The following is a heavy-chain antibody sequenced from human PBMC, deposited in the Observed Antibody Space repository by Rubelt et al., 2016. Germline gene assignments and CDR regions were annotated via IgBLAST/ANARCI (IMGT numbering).Heavy chain of an antibody. J-gene: IGHJ5*02. Sequence: QLQLQESGPGLVKPSETLSLTCTVSGGSISSSSYYWGWIRQPPGQGLEWIGSIYYSGSTYYNPSLKSRVTISVDTSKNQFSLKLSSVTAADTAVYYCASGYDSSGYYYPDRKENWFDPWGQGTLVTVSS. CDR3: ASGYDSSGYYYPDRKENWFDP. CDR2: IYYSGST. V-gene: IGHV4-39*01. CDR1: GGSISSSSYY. D-gene: IGHD3-22*01.